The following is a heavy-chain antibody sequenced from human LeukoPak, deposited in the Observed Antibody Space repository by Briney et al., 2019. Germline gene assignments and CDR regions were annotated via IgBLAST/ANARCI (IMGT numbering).Heavy chain of an antibody. Sequence: ASVKVSCKASGYTFTSYDINWVRQATGQGLEWMGWMNPNSGNTGYAQKFQGRVTMTRNTSISTAYMELSSLRSEDTAVYYCARDYSSSWTAFDYWGQETLVTVSS. D-gene: IGHD6-13*01. CDR2: MNPNSGNT. CDR1: GYTFTSYD. J-gene: IGHJ4*02. CDR3: ARDYSSSWTAFDY. V-gene: IGHV1-8*01.